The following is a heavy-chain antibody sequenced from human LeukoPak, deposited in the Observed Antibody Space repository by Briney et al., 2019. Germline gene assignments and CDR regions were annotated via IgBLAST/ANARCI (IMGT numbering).Heavy chain of an antibody. CDR1: GGSIGSGSYY. J-gene: IGHJ4*02. Sequence: PSETLSLTCTVSGGSIGSGSYYRGWIRQPAGKGLEWVGRIYTSGSTNYNPSLKSRVTISVDTSKNQFSLKLSSVTAADTAVYYCARDRNDFWSGYYRYWGQGTLVTVSS. CDR2: IYTSGST. V-gene: IGHV4-61*02. D-gene: IGHD3-3*01. CDR3: ARDRNDFWSGYYRY.